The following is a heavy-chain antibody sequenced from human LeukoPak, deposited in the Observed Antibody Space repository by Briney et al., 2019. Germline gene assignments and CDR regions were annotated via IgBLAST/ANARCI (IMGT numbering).Heavy chain of an antibody. J-gene: IGHJ4*02. V-gene: IGHV1-18*01. CDR2: ISAYNGNT. D-gene: IGHD1-20*01. Sequence: ASVKVSCKASGYTFTSYGISWVRQAPGQGLEWMGWISAYNGNTNYAQKLQGRVTITRDTSASTAYMELSSLRSEDTAVYYCARDPPRNWNDVPFDYWGQGTLVTVSS. CDR3: ARDPPRNWNDVPFDY. CDR1: GYTFTSYG.